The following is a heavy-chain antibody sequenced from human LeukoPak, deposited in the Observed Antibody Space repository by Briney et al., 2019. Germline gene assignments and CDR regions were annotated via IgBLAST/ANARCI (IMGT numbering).Heavy chain of an antibody. CDR3: AKDPSIAAADYYFDY. CDR2: ISYDGSNE. D-gene: IGHD6-13*01. V-gene: IGHV3-30-3*01. J-gene: IGHJ4*02. CDR1: GFTFSSYA. Sequence: PGGSLRLSCAASGFTFSSYAMHWVRQAPGKGLEWVAVISYDGSNEYYADSVKGRFTISRDNSKNTLYLQMNSLRTEDTAVYYCAKDPSIAAADYYFDYWGQGTLVTVSS.